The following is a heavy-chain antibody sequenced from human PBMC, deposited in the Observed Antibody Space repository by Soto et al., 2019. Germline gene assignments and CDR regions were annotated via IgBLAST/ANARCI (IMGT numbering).Heavy chain of an antibody. CDR2: ISYDGSNK. J-gene: IGHJ6*02. CDR1: GFTFSSYG. Sequence: PGGSLRLSCAASGFTFSSYGMHWVRQAPGKGLEWVAVISYDGSNKYYADSVKGRFTISRDNSKNTLYLQMNSLRAEDTAVYYCAKDLPIYYDSSGYFSGYGMDVWGQGTTVTVSS. D-gene: IGHD3-22*01. V-gene: IGHV3-30*18. CDR3: AKDLPIYYDSSGYFSGYGMDV.